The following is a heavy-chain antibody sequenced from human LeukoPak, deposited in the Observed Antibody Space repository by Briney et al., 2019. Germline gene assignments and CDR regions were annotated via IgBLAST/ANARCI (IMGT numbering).Heavy chain of an antibody. J-gene: IGHJ5*02. CDR1: GFTFGDYT. V-gene: IGHV3-49*04. CDR3: TRDIGCTSTTCPS. D-gene: IGHD2-2*01. CDR2: IRSKPYGGTT. Sequence: GGSLRLSCTASGFTFGDYTMSWVRQAPGKGLEWVGFIRSKPYGGTTEYAASVKGRFTISRDDSKSIAYLQMNSLKTEDTAVYYCTRDIGCTSTTCPSWGQGTLVTVSS.